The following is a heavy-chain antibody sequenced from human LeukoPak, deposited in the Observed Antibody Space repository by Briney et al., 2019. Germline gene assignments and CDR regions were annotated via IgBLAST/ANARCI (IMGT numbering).Heavy chain of an antibody. J-gene: IGHJ5*02. CDR2: IRAYRSNK. CDR3: ARVPRYCTNGVCYSLDP. Sequence: ASLKLSCKASGYTFTSYGTSWVRQAPGQGLEWMGLIRAYRSNKNYADTLKGRFTMTTDKSTSTVYLEMSSLRSDDTAVYYCARVPRYCTNGVCYSLDPWGQGTLVTVSS. CDR1: GYTFTSYG. V-gene: IGHV1-18*01. D-gene: IGHD2-8*01.